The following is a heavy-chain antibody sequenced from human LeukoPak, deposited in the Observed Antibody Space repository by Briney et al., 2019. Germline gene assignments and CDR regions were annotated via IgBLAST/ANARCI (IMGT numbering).Heavy chain of an antibody. V-gene: IGHV3-21*01. Sequence: GGPLRLSCAASGFPFSSYSMNWLRQAPGKGLEWVSSISSSSSYIYYADSVKGRFTISRDNAKNSLYLQMNSLRAEDTAVYYCARIVVGVAAKSSAFDIWGQGTMVTVSS. D-gene: IGHD2-15*01. J-gene: IGHJ3*02. CDR1: GFPFSSYS. CDR2: ISSSSSYI. CDR3: ARIVVGVAAKSSAFDI.